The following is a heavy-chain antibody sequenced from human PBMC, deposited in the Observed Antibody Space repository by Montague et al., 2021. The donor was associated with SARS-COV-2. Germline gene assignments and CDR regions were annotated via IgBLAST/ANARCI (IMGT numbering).Heavy chain of an antibody. J-gene: IGHJ5*02. CDR2: PYWDDDK. CDR1: GFSLTTSGAG. D-gene: IGHD4-17*01. V-gene: IGHV2-5*02. Sequence: PALVKPTQTLTLTCTFSGFSLTTSGAGVGWVRQPPGKALEWLALPYWDDDKRSSPSLKSRSTISKDTTKNEVVLTLANMDPVDTATYYCARYGDYGSWFDPWGQGTLVTVSS. CDR3: ARYGDYGSWFDP.